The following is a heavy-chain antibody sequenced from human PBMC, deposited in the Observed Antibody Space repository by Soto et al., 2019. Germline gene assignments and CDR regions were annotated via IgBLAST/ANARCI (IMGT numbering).Heavy chain of an antibody. J-gene: IGHJ6*03. Sequence: PSETLSLTCTVSGGSISSYYWSWIRQPPGQGLACIGYLYYSRTTNYNPSLKPRVTLSVDTSKHQFSLKLRSVTAADPAVYYCARERVWALESYYMDVWGKGTTVTVSS. CDR2: LYYSRTT. CDR1: GGSISSYY. D-gene: IGHD3-16*01. V-gene: IGHV4-59*01. CDR3: ARERVWALESYYMDV.